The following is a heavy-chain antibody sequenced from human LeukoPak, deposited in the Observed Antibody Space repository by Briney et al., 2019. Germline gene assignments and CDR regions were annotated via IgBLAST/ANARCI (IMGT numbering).Heavy chain of an antibody. CDR3: ARGRSTRRHIVLMVYAIRGAFDI. D-gene: IGHD2-8*01. CDR2: INHSGST. CDR1: GGSISSYY. V-gene: IGHV4-34*01. J-gene: IGHJ3*02. Sequence: SETLSLTCTVSGGSISSYYWSWIRQPPGKGLEWIGEINHSGSTNCNPSLKSRVTISVDTSKNQFSLKLSSVTAADTAVYYCARGRSTRRHIVLMVYAIRGAFDIWGQGTMVTVSS.